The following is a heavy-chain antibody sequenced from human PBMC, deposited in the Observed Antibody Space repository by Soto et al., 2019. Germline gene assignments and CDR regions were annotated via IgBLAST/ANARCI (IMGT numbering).Heavy chain of an antibody. CDR3: ARDRLIAVAGMSRYYYYYGMDV. D-gene: IGHD6-19*01. V-gene: IGHV3-53*01. J-gene: IGHJ6*02. CDR2: IYSGGST. CDR1: GFTVSSNY. Sequence: GGSLRLSCAASGFTVSSNYMIWVRQAPGKGLEWVSVIYSGGSTYYADSVKGRFTISRDNSKNTLYLQMNSLRAEDTAVYYCARDRLIAVAGMSRYYYYYGMDVWGQGTTVTVSS.